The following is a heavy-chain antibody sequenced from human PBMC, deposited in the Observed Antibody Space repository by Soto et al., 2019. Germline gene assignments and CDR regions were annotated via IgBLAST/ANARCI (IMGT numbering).Heavy chain of an antibody. J-gene: IGHJ4*02. V-gene: IGHV1-18*01. CDR1: GYTLTSYG. CDR3: ARDLVTVTTPFCDY. D-gene: IGHD4-4*01. Sequence: ASVKVSCKASGYTLTSYGISWVRQAPGQGLEWMGWISGYNGNTNYAQNLQGRVTMTTDTSTSTAYMELRSLRSDDTAVYYCARDLVTVTTPFCDYWGQGTLVTVSS. CDR2: ISGYNGNT.